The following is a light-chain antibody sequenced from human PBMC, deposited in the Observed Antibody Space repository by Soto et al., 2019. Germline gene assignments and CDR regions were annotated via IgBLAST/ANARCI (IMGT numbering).Light chain of an antibody. J-gene: IGKJ1*01. Sequence: EIGLTQSPGTLSLSPGGRAPISCRASQSVSNNYLAWYQQKPGQAPGILIYGASNRATGIPDRFSGSGSGTDFTITISRLQPEDFAVYYCQQYGSSGTLRQGTKVDIK. CDR2: GAS. CDR1: QSVSNNY. V-gene: IGKV3-20*01. CDR3: QQYGSSGT.